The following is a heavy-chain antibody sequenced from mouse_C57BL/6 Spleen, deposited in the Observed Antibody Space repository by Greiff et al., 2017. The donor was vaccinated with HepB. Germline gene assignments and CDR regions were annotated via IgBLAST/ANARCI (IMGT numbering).Heavy chain of an antibody. CDR3: ARNNDYDVGYYFDY. Sequence: VMLVESGPGLVAPSQSLSITCTVSGFSLTSYAISWVRQPPGKGLEWLGVIWTGGGTNYNSALKSRLSISKDNSKSQVFLKMNSLQTDDTARYYCARNNDYDVGYYFDYWGQGTTLTVSS. V-gene: IGHV2-9-1*01. D-gene: IGHD2-4*01. J-gene: IGHJ2*01. CDR2: IWTGGGT. CDR1: GFSLTSYA.